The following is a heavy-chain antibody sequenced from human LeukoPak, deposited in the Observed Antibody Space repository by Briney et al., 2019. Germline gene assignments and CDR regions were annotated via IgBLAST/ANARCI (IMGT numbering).Heavy chain of an antibody. V-gene: IGHV1-8*02. CDR2: MNPNSGNT. Sequence: ASVKVSCKASGYTFTSYDINWVRQATGQGLEWMGWMNPNSGNTGYAQKFQGRVTMTRITSISTAYMELSSLRSEDTAVYYCARAGRYYYDSSGQYYYYYGMDVWGQGTTVTVSS. J-gene: IGHJ6*02. CDR3: ARAGRYYYDSSGQYYYYYGMDV. D-gene: IGHD3-22*01. CDR1: GYTFTSYD.